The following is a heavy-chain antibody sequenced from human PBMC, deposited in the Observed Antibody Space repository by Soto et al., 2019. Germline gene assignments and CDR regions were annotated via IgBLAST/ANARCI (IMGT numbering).Heavy chain of an antibody. CDR3: ASRLWFGELLYKEFGP. Sequence: SSETLSLTCTVSGGSISSYYWSWIRQPPGKGLEWIGSIYYSGSTYYNPSLKSRVTISVDTSKNQFSLKLSSVTAADTAVYYCASRLWFGELLYKEFGPWGQGTLVTVSS. D-gene: IGHD3-10*01. V-gene: IGHV4-59*05. J-gene: IGHJ5*02. CDR2: IYYSGST. CDR1: GGSISSYY.